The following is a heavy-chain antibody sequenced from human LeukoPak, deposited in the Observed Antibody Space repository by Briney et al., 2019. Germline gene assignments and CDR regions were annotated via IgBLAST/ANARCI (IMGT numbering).Heavy chain of an antibody. Sequence: GGSLRLSCAASGFTFSSYSMNWVRQAPGKGLEWVSYISSSSSTIYYADSVKGRFTISRDNAKNTLYLQMNSLRAEDTAVYYCARGLSGYSSSLGYWGQGTLVTVSS. J-gene: IGHJ4*02. V-gene: IGHV3-48*04. CDR2: ISSSSSTI. D-gene: IGHD6-6*01. CDR3: ARGLSGYSSSLGY. CDR1: GFTFSSYS.